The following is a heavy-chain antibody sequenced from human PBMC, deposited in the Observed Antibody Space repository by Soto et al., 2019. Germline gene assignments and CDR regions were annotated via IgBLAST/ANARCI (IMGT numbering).Heavy chain of an antibody. CDR1: GGSISSSSYY. D-gene: IGHD6-19*01. V-gene: IGHV4-39*01. CDR3: ARRKSISSGLNDFDY. J-gene: IGHJ4*02. Sequence: SETLSLTCTVSGGSISSSSYYWGWIRQPPGKGLEWIGSIYYSGSTYYNPSLKSRVTISVDTSKNQFSLKLSSVTAADTAVYYCARRKSISSGLNDFDYWGQGTLVTVS. CDR2: IYYSGST.